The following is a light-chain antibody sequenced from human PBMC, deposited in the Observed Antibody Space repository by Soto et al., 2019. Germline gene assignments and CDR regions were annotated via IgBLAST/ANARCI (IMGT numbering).Light chain of an antibody. Sequence: QMSQLTSTVSAFVGDRVTINCRASQSISVWLAWYQQKAGKAPNLLIYKASRLESGVPSRFSGSGSETEFTLTISGLQPGDSATYYCQQYNSYSPTFGQGTKVDI. V-gene: IGKV1-5*03. J-gene: IGKJ1*01. CDR2: KAS. CDR3: QQYNSYSPT. CDR1: QSISVW.